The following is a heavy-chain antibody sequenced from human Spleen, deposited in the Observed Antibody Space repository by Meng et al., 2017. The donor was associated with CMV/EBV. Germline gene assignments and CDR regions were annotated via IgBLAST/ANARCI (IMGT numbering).Heavy chain of an antibody. J-gene: IGHJ4*02. CDR3: ARADYYDGYGYYFDY. D-gene: IGHD3-22*01. CDR1: GYTFTGYY. CDR2: IGGYNGKT. V-gene: IGHV1-18*01. Sequence: ASVKVSCKASGYTFTGYYIHWVRQAPGQGFEWMGWIGGYNGKTNYKQKFQDRVTMTIDTSTGTAYMELRSLRSDDTAVYYCARADYYDGYGYYFDYWGQGTLVTVSS.